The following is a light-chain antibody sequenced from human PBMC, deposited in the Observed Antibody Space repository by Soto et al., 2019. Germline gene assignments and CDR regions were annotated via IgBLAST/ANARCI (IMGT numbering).Light chain of an antibody. Sequence: DIQMTQSPSSLSASVGDRVTITCRASQSISSYLSWYPQKPGKAPKLLTNVASPLQSGVPSRFSGRGSGTDFTLAISSLQPEDFATYYGQQSSSTPQTFGGGTRVEIK. CDR3: QQSSSTPQT. CDR2: VAS. J-gene: IGKJ4*01. CDR1: QSISSY. V-gene: IGKV1-39*01.